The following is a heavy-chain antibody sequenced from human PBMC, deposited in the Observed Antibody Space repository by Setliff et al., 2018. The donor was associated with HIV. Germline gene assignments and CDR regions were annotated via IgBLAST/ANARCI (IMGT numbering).Heavy chain of an antibody. CDR2: IYSGGST. D-gene: IGHD3-10*01. J-gene: IGHJ5*02. CDR1: GFTVSSNY. CDR3: ARDAIRLAMRGWFDP. V-gene: IGHV3-66*01. Sequence: GGSLRLSCAASGFTVSSNYMSWVRQAPGEGLEWVSLIYSGGSTYYADSVKGRFTISRDKFKNTLYLQMNSLRVDDTAVYYCARDAIRLAMRGWFDPWGQGTLVTVSS.